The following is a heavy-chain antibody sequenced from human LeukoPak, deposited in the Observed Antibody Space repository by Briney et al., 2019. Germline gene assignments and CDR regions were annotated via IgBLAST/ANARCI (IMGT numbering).Heavy chain of an antibody. D-gene: IGHD6-19*01. CDR3: AKDLAGHSSGWYRPQYYFDY. J-gene: IGHJ4*02. CDR2: ISGSGGST. Sequence: GGSLRLSCAASGFTFSSYAMSWVRQAPGKGLEWVSAISGSGGSTYYADSVKGRFTISRDNSKNTLYLQMNSLGAEDTAVYYCAKDLAGHSSGWYRPQYYFDYWGQGTLVTVSS. CDR1: GFTFSSYA. V-gene: IGHV3-23*01.